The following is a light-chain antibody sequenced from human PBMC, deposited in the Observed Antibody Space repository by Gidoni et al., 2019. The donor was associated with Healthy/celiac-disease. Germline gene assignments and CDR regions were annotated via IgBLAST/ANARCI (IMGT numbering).Light chain of an antibody. J-gene: IGKJ5*01. CDR1: QGISSY. CDR2: AAS. Sequence: IQLTQSPSFLSASVVDRVTITCRASQGISSYLAWYQQKPGKAPKLLIYAASTLQSGVPSRFSGSGSGTEFTLTISSLQPEDFATYYCQQLNSYPSTFGQGTRLEIK. CDR3: QQLNSYPST. V-gene: IGKV1-9*01.